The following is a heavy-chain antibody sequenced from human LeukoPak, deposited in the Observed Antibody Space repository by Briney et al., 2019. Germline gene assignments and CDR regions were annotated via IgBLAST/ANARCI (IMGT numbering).Heavy chain of an antibody. CDR3: AKSGYSYGYFDY. Sequence: GGSLRLSCAASGFTFDDYAMHWVRQAPGKGLEWVSGISWNSGSIGSADSVKGRFTISRDNAKNSLYLQMNSLRAEDTALYYCAKSGYSYGYFDYWGQGTLVTVSS. CDR1: GFTFDDYA. CDR2: ISWNSGSI. V-gene: IGHV3-9*01. D-gene: IGHD5-18*01. J-gene: IGHJ4*02.